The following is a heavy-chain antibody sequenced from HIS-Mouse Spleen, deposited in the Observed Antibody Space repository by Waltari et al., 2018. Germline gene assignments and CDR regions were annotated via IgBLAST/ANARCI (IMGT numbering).Heavy chain of an antibody. D-gene: IGHD3-16*01. Sequence: QVQLVESGGGVVQPGRSLRLSCAASGFTFSSYGMHWVRQAPGKGLEWVAVISYVGSNKYYADSVKGRFTISRDNSKNTLYLQMNSLRAEDTAVYYCAKASWGEAFDIWGQGTMVTVSS. V-gene: IGHV3-30*18. CDR3: AKASWGEAFDI. CDR1: GFTFSSYG. J-gene: IGHJ3*02. CDR2: ISYVGSNK.